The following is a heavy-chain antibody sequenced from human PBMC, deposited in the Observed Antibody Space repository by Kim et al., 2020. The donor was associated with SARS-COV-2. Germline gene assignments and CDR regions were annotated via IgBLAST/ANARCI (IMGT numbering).Heavy chain of an antibody. D-gene: IGHD3-22*01. CDR3: ARVGGVGYYDSSGYSYYYYGMGV. V-gene: IGHV7-4-1*02. CDR2: INTDTGDP. Sequence: ASVKVSCKASGYTFTNYAINWVRQAPGQGLEWMGWINTDTGDPTYAQGFAGRFVFSLDTSVSTAYLQISSLKAEDTAAYYCARVGGVGYYDSSGYSYYYYGMGVWGQGTTVTVSS. CDR1: GYTFTNYA. J-gene: IGHJ6*02.